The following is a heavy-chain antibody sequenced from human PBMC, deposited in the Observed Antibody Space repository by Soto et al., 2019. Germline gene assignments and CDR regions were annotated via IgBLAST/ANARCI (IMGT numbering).Heavy chain of an antibody. D-gene: IGHD6-13*01. V-gene: IGHV3-33*01. J-gene: IGHJ4*02. Sequence: QVQLVESGGGVVQPGRSLRLSCAASGFTFSSYGMHWVRQAPGQGLEWVAVIWYDGSNKYYADSVKGRFTISRDNSKNTLYLQMNSLRAEDTAVYSFARDLAAAGILDYWGQGTLVTVSS. CDR2: IWYDGSNK. CDR1: GFTFSSYG. CDR3: ARDLAAAGILDY.